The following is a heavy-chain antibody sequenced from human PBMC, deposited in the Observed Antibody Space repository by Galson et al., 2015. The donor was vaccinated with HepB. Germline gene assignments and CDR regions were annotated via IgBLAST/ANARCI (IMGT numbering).Heavy chain of an antibody. V-gene: IGHV3-30*04. Sequence: SLRLSCAASGFTFTSYAMHWVRQAPGKGLEWVAVMSPDGSNKYYADSVKGRFTVSRDKSKNTLYLQMNSLRTEDTAIYYCARSLGSGWSIGDYWGQGTLVTVSS. CDR2: MSPDGSNK. CDR1: GFTFTSYA. CDR3: ARSLGSGWSIGDY. J-gene: IGHJ4*02. D-gene: IGHD6-19*01.